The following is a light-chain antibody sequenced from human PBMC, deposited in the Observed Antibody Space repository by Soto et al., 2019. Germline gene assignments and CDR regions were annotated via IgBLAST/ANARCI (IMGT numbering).Light chain of an antibody. CDR2: GAS. J-gene: IGKJ5*01. CDR3: QQRTRWPMT. V-gene: IGKV3-11*01. CDR1: QSVSSN. Sequence: EIVLTQSPATLSLSPGERATLSCRASQSVSSNLAWYQHKPGQAPRLLISGASTRATGIPARFSGSGSGTDYTLTISSLEPEDFAVYYCQQRTRWPMTFGQGTRLEIK.